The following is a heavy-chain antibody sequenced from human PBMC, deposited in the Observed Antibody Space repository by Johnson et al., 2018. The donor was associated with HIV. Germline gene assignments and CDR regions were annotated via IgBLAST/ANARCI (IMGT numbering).Heavy chain of an antibody. CDR2: IGADGDT. CDR1: GFTFSTYD. CDR3: ARGSGSSIAARGAFDI. D-gene: IGHD6-6*01. V-gene: IGHV3-13*01. Sequence: EVQLVESGGGLVQPGGSLRLSCAASGFTFSTYDMHWVRQAIGKGLEWVSVIGADGDTYYPGSVKGRFTISRENAKNSLYLQMNSLRAGDTAVYYCARGSGSSIAARGAFDIWGQGTMVTVSS. J-gene: IGHJ3*02.